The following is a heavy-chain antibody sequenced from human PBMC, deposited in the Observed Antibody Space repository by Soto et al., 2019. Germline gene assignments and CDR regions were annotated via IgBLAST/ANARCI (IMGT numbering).Heavy chain of an antibody. Sequence: PGGSLRLSCVASGFTFSSYAMSWVRQAPGKGLEWVSAISGSGGSTYYADSVKGRFTISRDNSKNTLYLQMNSLRAEDTAVYYCAKDFSSSWYGGFYYYYGMDVWGQGTTVTVSS. V-gene: IGHV3-23*01. D-gene: IGHD6-13*01. CDR2: ISGSGGST. CDR3: AKDFSSSWYGGFYYYYGMDV. CDR1: GFTFSSYA. J-gene: IGHJ6*02.